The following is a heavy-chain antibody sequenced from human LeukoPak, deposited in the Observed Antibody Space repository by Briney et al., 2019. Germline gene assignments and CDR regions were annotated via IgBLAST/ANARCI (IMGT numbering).Heavy chain of an antibody. CDR2: ISTYNGNT. J-gene: IGHJ3*02. V-gene: IGHV1-18*03. D-gene: IGHD4-23*01. CDR1: GYTFTSYG. CDR3: ASLAGGNSESSDAFDI. Sequence: ASVKVSCKASGYTFTSYGISWVRQAPGQGLEWMGWISTYNGNTNYAQKLQGRVTMTTDTSTSTAYMELRSLRSDDMAVYYCASLAGGNSESSDAFDIWGQGTMVTVSS.